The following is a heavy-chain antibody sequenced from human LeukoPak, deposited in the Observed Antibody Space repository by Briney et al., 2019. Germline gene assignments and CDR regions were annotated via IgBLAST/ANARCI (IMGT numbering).Heavy chain of an antibody. CDR1: GGSISSGSYY. Sequence: PSQTLSLTCTVSGGSISSGSYYWSWIRQPAGKGLEWIGRIYASGSTNYTPSLKSRVTISLDTSKNQFSLKLSSVTAADTAVYYCARGYYDFWSGYSYYCDYWGQGTLVTVSS. CDR3: ARGYYDFWSGYSYYCDY. J-gene: IGHJ4*02. V-gene: IGHV4-61*02. D-gene: IGHD3-3*01. CDR2: IYASGST.